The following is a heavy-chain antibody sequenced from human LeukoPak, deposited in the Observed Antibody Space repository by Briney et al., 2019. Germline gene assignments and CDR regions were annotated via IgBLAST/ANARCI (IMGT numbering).Heavy chain of an antibody. D-gene: IGHD5-18*01. CDR1: GGSISNYY. V-gene: IGHV4-59*01. Sequence: PSETLSLTCTVSGGSISNYYWIWIRQPPGKGLEWLGNFYYSGSTSYDPSLKSRVTISVDTSKNQFSLKLSSVTAADTAVYYCAREADSYGFRGYFDLWGRGTLVTVSS. J-gene: IGHJ2*01. CDR2: FYYSGST. CDR3: AREADSYGFRGYFDL.